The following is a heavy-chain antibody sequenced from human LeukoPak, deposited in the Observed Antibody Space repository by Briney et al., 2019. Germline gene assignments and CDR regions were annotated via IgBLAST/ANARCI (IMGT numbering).Heavy chain of an antibody. CDR1: GFTFSSYS. D-gene: IGHD6-13*01. CDR3: ARVEGIAAAGIDY. CDR2: ISSSSSYI. V-gene: IGHV3-21*01. Sequence: GSLRLSCAASGFTFSSYSMNWVRQAPGKGLEWVSSISSSSSYIYYADSVKGRFTISRDNAKNSLYLQMNSLRAEDTAVYYCARVEGIAAAGIDYWGQGTLVTVSS. J-gene: IGHJ4*02.